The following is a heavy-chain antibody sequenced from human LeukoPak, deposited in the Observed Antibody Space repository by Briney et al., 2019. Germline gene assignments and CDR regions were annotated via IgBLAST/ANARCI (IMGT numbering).Heavy chain of an antibody. CDR2: IIPIFGTA. Sequence: ASVKVSCKASGGTFSSYAISWVRQAPGQGLEWMGRIIPIFGTANYAQKFQGRVTITTDESTSTAYMELSSLRSEDTAVYYCAGDAFYSRYFDYWGQGTLVTVSS. V-gene: IGHV1-69*05. CDR1: GGTFSSYA. CDR3: AGDAFYSRYFDY. J-gene: IGHJ4*02. D-gene: IGHD4-11*01.